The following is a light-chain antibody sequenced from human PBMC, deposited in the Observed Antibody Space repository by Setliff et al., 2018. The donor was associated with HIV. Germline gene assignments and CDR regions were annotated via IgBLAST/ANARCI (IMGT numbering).Light chain of an antibody. Sequence: SYELTQPPSVSVAPGKTARITCGGNNIGRKSVHWYQQKPGQAPVLVIYYDSDRPSGIPERFSGSNSGNTATLTISRVEAGDEADYYCQVWDSSSDHSYVFGTGTKVNVL. J-gene: IGLJ1*01. V-gene: IGLV3-21*04. CDR1: NIGRKS. CDR2: YDS. CDR3: QVWDSSSDHSYV.